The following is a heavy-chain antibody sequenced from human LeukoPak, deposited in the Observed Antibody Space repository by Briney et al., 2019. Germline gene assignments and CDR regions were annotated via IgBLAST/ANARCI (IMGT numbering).Heavy chain of an antibody. D-gene: IGHD3-22*01. V-gene: IGHV1-69*05. CDR1: GGTFSSYA. J-gene: IGHJ5*02. CDR2: IIPIFGTA. Sequence: ASVKVSCKASGGTFSSYAISWVRQAPGQGLEWMGGIIPIFGTANYAQKFQGRVTITTDESTSTAYMELSSLRSEDTAVYYCARSPSSGYYYWFDPWGQGTLVTVSS. CDR3: ARSPSSGYYYWFDP.